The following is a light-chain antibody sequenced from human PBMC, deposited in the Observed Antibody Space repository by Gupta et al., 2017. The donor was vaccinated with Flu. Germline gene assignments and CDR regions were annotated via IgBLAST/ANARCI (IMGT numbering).Light chain of an antibody. Sequence: SYVLTQPPSVSVAPAPTARITGWGNNIGRKSVHWYKQKPGQAPVLLVYDDVDRHSGLPARFSGSNSGITATVTISRVEAGEEADYYCQVGDNPSNKLYVFGTGTKVTVL. V-gene: IGLV3-21*02. CDR1: NIGRKS. J-gene: IGLJ1*01. CDR3: QVGDNPSNKLYV. CDR2: DDV.